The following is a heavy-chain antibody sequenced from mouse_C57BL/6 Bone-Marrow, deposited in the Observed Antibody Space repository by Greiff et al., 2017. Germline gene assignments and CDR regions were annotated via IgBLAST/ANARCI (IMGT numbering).Heavy chain of an antibody. V-gene: IGHV7-3*01. CDR3: ASSISRYFDV. CDR2: IRNKANGYTT. Sequence: DVMLVESGGGLVQPGGSLSLSCAASGFTFTDYYMSWVRQPPGKALEWFGFIRNKANGYTTEYSASVKGRFTISRENSQSILYLQRNALRAEDSATWYCASSISRYFDVWGKGTTVTVSS. CDR1: GFTFTDYY. J-gene: IGHJ1*03.